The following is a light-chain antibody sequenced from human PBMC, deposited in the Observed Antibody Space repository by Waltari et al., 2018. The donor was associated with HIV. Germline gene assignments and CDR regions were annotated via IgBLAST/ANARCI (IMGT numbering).Light chain of an antibody. CDR3: SAHTKTDLVL. V-gene: IGLV2-14*03. J-gene: IGLJ2*01. CDR1: GEVIGLYDY. Sequence: HSALTQPASVSGSPGQPVTIACTGTGEVIGLYDYVSWYPQHPVKAPHLIFCGVNTRPSGVSFRCSCSKSGDTASRTISGLQSGDDADYLCSAHTKTDLVLFGGGTKLTVL. CDR2: GVN.